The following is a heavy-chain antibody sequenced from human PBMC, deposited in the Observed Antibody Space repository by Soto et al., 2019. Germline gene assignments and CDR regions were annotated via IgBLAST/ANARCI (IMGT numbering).Heavy chain of an antibody. CDR3: ARDQYYDFLGSGDYYYGMDV. D-gene: IGHD3-3*01. Sequence: QTGGSLRLSCAASGFTFSSYGMHWVRQAPGEGLEWVAVIWYDGSNKYYADSVKGRFTISRDNSKNTLYLQMNSLRAEDTAVYYCARDQYYDFLGSGDYYYGMDVWGQGTTVTVSS. CDR2: IWYDGSNK. J-gene: IGHJ6*02. CDR1: GFTFSSYG. V-gene: IGHV3-33*01.